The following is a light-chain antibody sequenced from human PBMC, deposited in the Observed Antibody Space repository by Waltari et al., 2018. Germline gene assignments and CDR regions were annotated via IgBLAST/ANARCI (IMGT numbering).Light chain of an antibody. CDR3: SSYAGRDNFVV. CDR2: EVT. V-gene: IGLV2-8*01. CDR1: SGAVGGYKF. J-gene: IGLJ2*01. Sequence: QSALTQPPSASGSPGQSVTISCTGASGAVGGYKFVSWYQQRSGKAPKLMIYEVTKRPSGVPDRFSGSKSDNTASLTVSGLQAEDEADYYCSSYAGRDNFVVFGGGTKLTVL.